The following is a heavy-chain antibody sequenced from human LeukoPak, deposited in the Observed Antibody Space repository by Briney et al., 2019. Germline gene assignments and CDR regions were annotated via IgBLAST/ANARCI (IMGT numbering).Heavy chain of an antibody. V-gene: IGHV1-2*02. Sequence: ASVKVSCKASGYTFTGYYMHWVRQAPGQGLEWMGWINPNSGGTNYAQKFQGRVTMTRDTPISTAYMELSRLRSDDTAVYYCARDRSGLRSSSNDYWGQGTLVTVSS. CDR1: GYTFTGYY. CDR3: ARDRSGLRSSSNDY. CDR2: INPNSGGT. D-gene: IGHD5-12*01. J-gene: IGHJ4*02.